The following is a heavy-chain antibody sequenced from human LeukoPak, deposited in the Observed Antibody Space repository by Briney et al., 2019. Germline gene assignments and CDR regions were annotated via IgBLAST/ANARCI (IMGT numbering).Heavy chain of an antibody. CDR3: ARDQSIRRGARQFDY. CDR1: GYTFTSYY. D-gene: IGHD6-6*01. V-gene: IGHV1-18*04. J-gene: IGHJ4*02. CDR2: ISAYNGNT. Sequence: ASVKVSCKASGYTFTSYYMHWVRQAPGQGLEWMGWISAYNGNTNYAQKLQGRVTMTTDTSTSTAYMELRSLRSDDTAVYYCARDQSIRRGARQFDYWGQGTLVTVSS.